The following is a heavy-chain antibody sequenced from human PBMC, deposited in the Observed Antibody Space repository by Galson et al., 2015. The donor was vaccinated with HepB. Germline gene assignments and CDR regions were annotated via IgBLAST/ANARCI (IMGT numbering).Heavy chain of an antibody. CDR2: INPTDSDT. D-gene: IGHD3-3*01. Sequence: QSGAEVKRPGESLKISCKGSGYSFTNYWIGWVRQMPGKGLEWMGIINPTDSDTRFSPSFQGQVTISVDKSINTAYLQWTSLKASDTAIYYCARQGSGVRLDYWGQGTLVTVSS. CDR3: ARQGSGVRLDY. CDR1: GYSFTNYW. V-gene: IGHV5-51*01. J-gene: IGHJ4*02.